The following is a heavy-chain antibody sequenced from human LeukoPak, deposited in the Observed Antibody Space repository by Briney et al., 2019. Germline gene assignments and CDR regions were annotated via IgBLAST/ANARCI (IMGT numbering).Heavy chain of an antibody. CDR3: ARAGGYSGYASN. V-gene: IGHV4-59*01. D-gene: IGHD5-12*01. CDR1: GGSISSYY. CDR2: IYYSGTT. Sequence: SGSLSLTCTVSGGSISSYYWTWIRQPPGKGLEWIGYIYYSGTTYYNPSLKSRVTISLDTSKNKYSLNLTSVSVADTAVYYCARAGGYSGYASNWGQGTLVTVSS. J-gene: IGHJ4*02.